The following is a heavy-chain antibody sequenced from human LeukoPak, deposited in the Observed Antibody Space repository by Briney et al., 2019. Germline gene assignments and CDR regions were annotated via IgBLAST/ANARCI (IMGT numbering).Heavy chain of an antibody. Sequence: SETLSLTCTVSGGSISSYYWSWIRQPPGKGLEWIGYIYYSGSTNYNPSLKSRVTISVDTSKNQFSLKLSSATAADTAVYYCARAGGVGLPSSHWGQGTLVTVSS. CDR3: ARAGGVGLPSSH. V-gene: IGHV4-59*01. CDR2: IYYSGST. CDR1: GGSISSYY. D-gene: IGHD3-16*01. J-gene: IGHJ4*02.